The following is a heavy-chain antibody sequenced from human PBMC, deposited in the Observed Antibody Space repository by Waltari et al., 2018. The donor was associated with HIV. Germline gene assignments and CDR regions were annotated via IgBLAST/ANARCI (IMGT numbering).Heavy chain of an antibody. V-gene: IGHV3-9*01. CDR2: ISWNSGSI. D-gene: IGHD5-12*01. CDR1: GFTFADHA. J-gene: IGHJ4*02. Sequence: EVQLVASGGGLVQPGRALRLSCAASGFTFADHAIPWVRPAPGKGLEWVSGISWNSGSIGYADSVKGRFTISRDNAKNSLYLQMNSLRAEDTALYYCAKGGGYNFHGPFDYWGQGTLVTVSS. CDR3: AKGGGYNFHGPFDY.